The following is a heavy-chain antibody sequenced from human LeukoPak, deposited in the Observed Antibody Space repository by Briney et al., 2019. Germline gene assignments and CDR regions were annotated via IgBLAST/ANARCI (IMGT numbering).Heavy chain of an antibody. J-gene: IGHJ4*02. CDR3: ARTYSGYVYFDY. D-gene: IGHD5-12*01. CDR2: IYYSGST. V-gene: IGHV4-31*03. Sequence: SQTLSLTCTVSGGSISSDGYYWSWIRQHPGKGLEWIGYIYYSGSTYYNPSLKSRVTISVDTSKNQFSLKLSSVTAADTAVYYCARTYSGYVYFDYWGQGTLVAVSS. CDR1: GGSISSDGYY.